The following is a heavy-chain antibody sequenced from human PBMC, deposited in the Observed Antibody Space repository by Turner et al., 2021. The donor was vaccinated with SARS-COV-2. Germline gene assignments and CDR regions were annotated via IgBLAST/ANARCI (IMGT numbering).Heavy chain of an antibody. CDR3: ARGGYCSSTSCSPYWYFDL. V-gene: IGHV1-8*03. J-gene: IGHJ2*01. D-gene: IGHD2-2*01. CDR2: TNPNSGNT. CDR1: GYTFTSYD. Sequence: QVQLVQSGAEVKKPGASVKVSCQASGYTFTSYDINWVRQATGQGLEWMGWTNPNSGNTGYAQKFQGRVTITRNTSISTAYMELSSLRSEDTAVYYCARGGYCSSTSCSPYWYFDLWGRGTLVTVSS.